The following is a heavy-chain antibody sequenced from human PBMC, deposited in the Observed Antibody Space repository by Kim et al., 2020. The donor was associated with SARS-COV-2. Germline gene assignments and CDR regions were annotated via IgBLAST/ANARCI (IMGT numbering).Heavy chain of an antibody. CDR3: ARAGN. Sequence: GGSLRLSCAASGFTFGGDWMSWVRQAPGKGLEWVASIKPDGNVQYYVDSVKGRFTISRDNAKKSLYLEMNVLRVEDTALYYCARAGNWGQGTLVTVSS. V-gene: IGHV3-7*03. CDR1: GFTFGGDW. J-gene: IGHJ4*02. CDR2: IKPDGNVQ.